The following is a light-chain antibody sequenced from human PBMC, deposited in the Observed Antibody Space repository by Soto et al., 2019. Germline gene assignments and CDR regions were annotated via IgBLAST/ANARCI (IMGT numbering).Light chain of an antibody. CDR1: QSVSSN. V-gene: IGKV3-20*01. CDR2: DAS. CDR3: QQYGSSRWT. Sequence: ELVLTQSPGTQSLSPGERATLSCKASQSVSSNLAWYQQKPGQAPRLLIYDASSRATGIPARFSGSGSGTDFTLTISRLEPEDFAVYYCQQYGSSRWTFGQGTEVDIK. J-gene: IGKJ1*01.